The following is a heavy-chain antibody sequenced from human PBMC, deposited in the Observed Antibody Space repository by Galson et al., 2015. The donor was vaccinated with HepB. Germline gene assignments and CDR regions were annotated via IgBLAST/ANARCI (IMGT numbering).Heavy chain of an antibody. CDR2: KYYSGTT. Sequence: LSLTCAVSGVSISSGGSAWSWFRQPPGKGLEWLGYKYYSGTTYYNPSLESRLTISLDTSENQFSPNLSSVTAADTAVYYCVRDGPTSYAYGSGSYFAYWGQGILVTVSS. CDR3: VRDGPTSYAYGSGSYFAY. V-gene: IGHV4-30-4*07. J-gene: IGHJ4*02. D-gene: IGHD3-10*01. CDR1: GVSISSGGSA.